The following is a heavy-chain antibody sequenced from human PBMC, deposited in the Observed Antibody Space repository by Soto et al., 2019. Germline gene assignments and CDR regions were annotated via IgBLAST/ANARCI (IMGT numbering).Heavy chain of an antibody. CDR1: GYSMTSGGYY. CDR2: IYYSGGT. Sequence: QMQLQESGPELVKPSQTLSLICTVSGYSMTSGGYYWSWIRHLPGKGLEWIGYIYYSGGTQINPSLKSRCSMQVAPSRNQFSLRLSSVTAADTAGYYCATLLGSHQHYYFGIDVWGQGTTVTVSS. CDR3: ATLLGSHQHYYFGIDV. V-gene: IGHV4-31*03. J-gene: IGHJ6*02. D-gene: IGHD2-2*01.